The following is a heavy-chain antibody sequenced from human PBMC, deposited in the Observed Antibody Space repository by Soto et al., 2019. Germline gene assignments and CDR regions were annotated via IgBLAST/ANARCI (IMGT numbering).Heavy chain of an antibody. D-gene: IGHD4-17*01. V-gene: IGHV3-33*01. CDR2: IWYDGSKK. CDR1: GFTFSGFG. J-gene: IGHJ3*02. Sequence: QVQLVESGGGVVQPGTSLRLSCEASGFTFSGFGMHWVRQAPGKGLEWVAVIWYDGSKKYYADCVKGRFTISRDNSKNALSLQRNSLRAEDTAVYYCARGRGGSYGGNSAHFDIWGQGTLVTVSS. CDR3: ARGRGGSYGGNSAHFDI.